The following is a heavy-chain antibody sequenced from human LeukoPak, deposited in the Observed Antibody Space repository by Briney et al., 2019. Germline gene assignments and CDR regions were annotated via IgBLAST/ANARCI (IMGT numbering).Heavy chain of an antibody. CDR1: GLTFRSYA. V-gene: IGHV3-23*01. J-gene: IGHJ4*02. CDR3: AARSSGFDY. D-gene: IGHD6-6*01. Sequence: GGSLRLSCAASGLTFRSYAMSWVRQAPGKGLEWVSGITGSGGGTYYADSVKGRFTISRDNSKNTLYLQMNSLRAEDTAVYYCAARSSGFDYLGQGTLVTVSS. CDR2: ITGSGGGT.